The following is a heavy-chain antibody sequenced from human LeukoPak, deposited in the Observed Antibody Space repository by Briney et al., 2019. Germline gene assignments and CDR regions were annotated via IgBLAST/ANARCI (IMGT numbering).Heavy chain of an antibody. CDR2: IYYSGST. CDR3: ATLRDGYNSGQEYYFDY. D-gene: IGHD5-24*01. J-gene: IGHJ4*02. V-gene: IGHV4-59*11. CDR1: GGSISSHY. Sequence: NTSETLSLTCTVSGGSISSHYWSWIRQPPGKGLEWIGYIYYSGSTNYNPSLKSRVTISVDTSKNQFSLKLSSVTAADTAVYYCATLRDGYNSGQEYYFDYWGQGTLVTVSS.